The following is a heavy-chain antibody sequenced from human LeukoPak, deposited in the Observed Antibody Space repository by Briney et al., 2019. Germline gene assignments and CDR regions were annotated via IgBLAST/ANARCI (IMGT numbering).Heavy chain of an antibody. J-gene: IGHJ5*02. Sequence: PSETLSLTCTVSGGSISSYYWSWIRQPPGKGLEWIGYIYYSGSTNYNPSLKSRVTISVDTSKNQFSLKLSSVTAADTAVYYCARTEYSSLPDWFDPWGQGTLVTVSS. CDR2: IYYSGST. D-gene: IGHD6-6*01. V-gene: IGHV4-59*01. CDR1: GGSISSYY. CDR3: ARTEYSSLPDWFDP.